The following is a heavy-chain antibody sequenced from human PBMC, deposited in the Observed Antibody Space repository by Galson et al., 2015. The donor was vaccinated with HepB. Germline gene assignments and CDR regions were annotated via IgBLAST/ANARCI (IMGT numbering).Heavy chain of an antibody. J-gene: IGHJ4*02. Sequence: SLRLSCAASGFTFNAYTMHWVRQAPGKGLEWVAFISYDGNNKYYADSVKGRFTISRDNSKNTLYLQMNSLRAEDTAVYYCARVGSGSYSWHFDYWGQGTLVTVSS. CDR1: GFTFNAYT. V-gene: IGHV3-30-3*01. CDR2: ISYDGNNK. CDR3: ARVGSGSYSWHFDY. D-gene: IGHD3-10*01.